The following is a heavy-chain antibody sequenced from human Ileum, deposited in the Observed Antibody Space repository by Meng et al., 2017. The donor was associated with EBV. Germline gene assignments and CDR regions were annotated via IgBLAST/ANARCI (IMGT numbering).Heavy chain of an antibody. V-gene: IGHV4-4*02. CDR2: ILHAGVT. D-gene: IGHD3-16*01. CDR1: DDSTIKSNW. J-gene: IGHJ4*02. Sequence: VKLDGPVTRLVKPSGTLSFTCSVSDDSTIKSNWWSWVRQPPGKGLEWIGEILHAGVTNYNPSLKSRVSMSVDRSRIQASLNLNSVTAADTAIYYCARGEDYTWDVWGQGILVTVSS. CDR3: ARGEDYTWDV.